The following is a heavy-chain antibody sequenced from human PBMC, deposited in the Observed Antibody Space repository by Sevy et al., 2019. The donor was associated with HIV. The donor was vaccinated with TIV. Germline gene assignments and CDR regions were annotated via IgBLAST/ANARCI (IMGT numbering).Heavy chain of an antibody. CDR3: ATTKDYYDSSGYPFDY. J-gene: IGHJ4*02. D-gene: IGHD3-22*01. Sequence: ASVKVPCKVSGYTLTQFSMHWVRQAPGKGLEWMTTFDPEDGDPEDGKTIYAQKFLGRVTMTEDTSTDTAYMELSSLRSHDTAVYYCATTKDYYDSSGYPFDYWGQGTLVTVSS. V-gene: IGHV1-24*01. CDR1: GYTLTQFS. CDR2: FDPEDGDPEDGKT.